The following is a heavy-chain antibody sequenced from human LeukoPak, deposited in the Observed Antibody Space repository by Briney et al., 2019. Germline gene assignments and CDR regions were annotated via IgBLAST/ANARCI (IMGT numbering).Heavy chain of an antibody. CDR1: GFTFSSYG. V-gene: IGHV3-30*02. CDR3: AKDGVNCSSTSCYSVGGSFDY. CDR2: IRYDGCNK. D-gene: IGHD2-2*01. Sequence: GGSLRLSCAASGFTFSSYGLHWVRQAPGKGLEWVAFIRYDGCNKYYADSVKGRFTISRDNSKNTLYLQMNSLRAEETAVYYCAKDGVNCSSTSCYSVGGSFDYWGQGTLVTVSS. J-gene: IGHJ4*02.